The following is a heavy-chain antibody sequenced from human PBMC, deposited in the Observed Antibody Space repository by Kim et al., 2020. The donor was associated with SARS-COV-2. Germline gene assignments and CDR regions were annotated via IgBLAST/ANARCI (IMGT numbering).Heavy chain of an antibody. CDR3: ARSLLGSSGYYYIDY. CDR2: INHSRST. D-gene: IGHD3-22*01. V-gene: IGHV4-34*01. CDR1: GGSFSGYY. Sequence: SETLSLTCAVYGGSFSGYYWSWIRQPPGKGLEWIGEINHSRSTNYNPSLKSRVTISVDTSKNQFSLKLSSVTAADTAVYYCARSLLGSSGYYYIDYWGQGTLVTVSS. J-gene: IGHJ4*02.